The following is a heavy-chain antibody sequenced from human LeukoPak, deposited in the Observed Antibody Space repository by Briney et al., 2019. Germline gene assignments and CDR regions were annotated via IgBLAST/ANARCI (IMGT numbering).Heavy chain of an antibody. Sequence: ASVKVSCKASGYTFTGYYMHWVRQAPGQGLEWMGWINPNSGGTNYAQKFQGRVTMTRDTSTSTVYMELSSLRSEDTAVYYCARGPRITLTRGGQWYYYMDVWGKGTTVTISS. J-gene: IGHJ6*03. CDR3: ARGPRITLTRGGQWYYYMDV. CDR2: INPNSGGT. CDR1: GYTFTGYY. V-gene: IGHV1-2*02. D-gene: IGHD3-10*01.